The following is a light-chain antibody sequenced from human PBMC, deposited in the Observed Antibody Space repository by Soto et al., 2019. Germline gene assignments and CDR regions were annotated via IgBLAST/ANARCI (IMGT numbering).Light chain of an antibody. CDR2: GNS. J-gene: IGLJ2*01. Sequence: QSVLTQPPSVSGAPGQRVTISCTGSSSNIGAGYDVHWYQQLPGTAPKLIIYGNSNRPSGVPDRFSGSKSGTSASLAITGLQAEDEADYYCKSYASSLSGVVFGGGTKLTVL. CDR3: KSYASSLSGVV. CDR1: SSNIGAGYD. V-gene: IGLV1-40*01.